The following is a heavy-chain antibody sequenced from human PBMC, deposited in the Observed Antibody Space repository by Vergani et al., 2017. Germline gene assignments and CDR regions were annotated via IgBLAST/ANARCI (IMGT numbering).Heavy chain of an antibody. CDR3: VRTGALWFGETKDGGWFDP. CDR1: GYSITSGYY. Sequence: QVQLLESGPGLLKPSETLSLTCSVSGYSITSGYYWGWIRQPPGRGLEWIGSIYHTGSAYYNPSLKSRVTGSVDTSMNPVSLKLNSVTAADTAVYYCVRTGALWFGETKDGGWFDPWGQGTRVTVSS. J-gene: IGHJ5*02. CDR2: IYHTGSA. D-gene: IGHD3-10*01. V-gene: IGHV4-38-2*01.